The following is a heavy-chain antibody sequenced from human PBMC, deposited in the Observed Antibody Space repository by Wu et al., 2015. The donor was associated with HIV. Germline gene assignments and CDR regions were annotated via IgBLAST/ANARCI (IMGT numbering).Heavy chain of an antibody. Sequence: QVQLVQSGAEVKKPGASVKVSCKASGYTFTGYYMHWVRQAPGQGLEWMGWINPNSGGTNYAQKFQGRVTMIRDTSISTAYMELSRLRSDDTAVYYCARDEGGWNDEKLNNWFDPWGQGTLVTVSS. D-gene: IGHD1-1*01. CDR1: GYTFTGYY. J-gene: IGHJ5*02. CDR3: ARDEGGWNDEKLNNWFDP. CDR2: INPNSGGT. V-gene: IGHV1-2*02.